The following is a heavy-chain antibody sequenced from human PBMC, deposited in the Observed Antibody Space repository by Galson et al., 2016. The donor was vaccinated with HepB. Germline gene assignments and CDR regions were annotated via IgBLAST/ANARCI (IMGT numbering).Heavy chain of an antibody. D-gene: IGHD3-10*01. CDR3: ARVRTPNYYGSGNYYYYAMDV. CDR1: GFTFSSHA. Sequence: SLRLSCAASGFTFSSHAMHWVRQAPGKGLEWVAVITYDGSNTYYADAVKGRFTISRDNSKNTLYLQMNSLRAEDTAVYYCARVRTPNYYGSGNYYYYAMDVWGQGTTVTVSS. V-gene: IGHV3-30-3*01. J-gene: IGHJ6*02. CDR2: ITYDGSNT.